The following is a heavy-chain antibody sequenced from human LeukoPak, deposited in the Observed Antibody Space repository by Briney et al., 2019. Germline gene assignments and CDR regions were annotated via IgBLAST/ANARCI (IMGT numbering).Heavy chain of an antibody. Sequence: SVKVSCKASGFTFTSSAMQWVRQARGQRLEWIGWIVVGSGNTNYAQKFQERATITRDMSTSTAYMELSSLRSEDTAVYYCAAKGPLYYYDSSGPGGMDVWGQGTTVTVSS. V-gene: IGHV1-58*02. J-gene: IGHJ6*02. CDR3: AAKGPLYYYDSSGPGGMDV. CDR2: IVVGSGNT. CDR1: GFTFTSSA. D-gene: IGHD3-22*01.